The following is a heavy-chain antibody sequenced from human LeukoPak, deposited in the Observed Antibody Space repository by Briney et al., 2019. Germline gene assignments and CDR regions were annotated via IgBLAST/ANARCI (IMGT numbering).Heavy chain of an antibody. CDR1: GGSISSYY. V-gene: IGHV4-59*01. J-gene: IGHJ4*02. CDR2: IYYSGST. Sequence: PSETLSLTCTVSGGSISSYYWSWIRQPPGKGLEWIGYIYYSGSTNYNPSLKSRVTISVDTSKNQFSLKLSSVTAADTAVYYCARGGPDFWSGYFDYWGQGTLVTVSS. D-gene: IGHD3-3*01. CDR3: ARGGPDFWSGYFDY.